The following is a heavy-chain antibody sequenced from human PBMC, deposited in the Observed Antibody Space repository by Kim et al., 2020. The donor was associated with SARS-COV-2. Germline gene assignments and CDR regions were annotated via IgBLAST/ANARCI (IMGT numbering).Heavy chain of an antibody. Sequence: YSPSFQGHVTISADKSISTAYLQWSSLKASDTAMYYCARRSSSLGSFDYWGQGTLVTVSS. D-gene: IGHD6-6*01. CDR3: ARRSSSLGSFDY. V-gene: IGHV5-10-1*01. J-gene: IGHJ4*02.